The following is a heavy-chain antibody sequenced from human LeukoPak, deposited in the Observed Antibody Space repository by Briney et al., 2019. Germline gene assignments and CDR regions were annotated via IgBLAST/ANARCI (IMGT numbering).Heavy chain of an antibody. CDR2: ISSSSSYI. J-gene: IGHJ4*02. CDR3: ARDTSGMFGY. CDR1: GFTLSSYS. V-gene: IGHV3-21*01. Sequence: GGSLRLSCAASGFTLSSYSMNGVRQAPGKGLEWVSSISSSSSYIYYADSVKGRFTISRDNAKNSLYLQMNSLRAEDTAVYYCARDTSGMFGYWGQGTLVTVSS. D-gene: IGHD3-10*02.